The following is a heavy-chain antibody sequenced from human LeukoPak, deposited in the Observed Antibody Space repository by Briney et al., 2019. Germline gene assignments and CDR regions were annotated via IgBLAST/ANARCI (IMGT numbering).Heavy chain of an antibody. J-gene: IGHJ4*02. D-gene: IGHD4-23*01. CDR1: GFTFSSYG. V-gene: IGHV3-33*01. Sequence: GRSLRLSCAASGFTFSSYGMHWVRQAPGKGLEWVAVIWYDGSNKYYADSVKGRFTISRDNSKNTLYLQMNSLRAEDTAVYYCARGPTVTTPIDYWGQGTLVTVSS. CDR2: IWYDGSNK. CDR3: ARGPTVTTPIDY.